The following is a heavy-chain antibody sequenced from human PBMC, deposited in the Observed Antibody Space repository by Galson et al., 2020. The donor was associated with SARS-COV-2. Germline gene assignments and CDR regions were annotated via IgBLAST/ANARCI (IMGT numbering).Heavy chain of an antibody. Sequence: GGSLRLSCAASGFTFSSYAMSWVRQAPGKGLEWVSAITSSGGTTYYADSVRGRFTISRDNSKNTLYLQMNSLRVEDTAVYYCAKDHGSHDSGGYYSPDTFDIWGQGTMVTVSS. J-gene: IGHJ3*02. V-gene: IGHV3-23*01. CDR3: AKDHGSHDSGGYYSPDTFDI. CDR1: GFTFSSYA. CDR2: ITSSGGTT. D-gene: IGHD3-22*01.